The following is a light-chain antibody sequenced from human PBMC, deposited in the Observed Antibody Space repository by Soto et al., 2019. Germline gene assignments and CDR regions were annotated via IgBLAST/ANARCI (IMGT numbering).Light chain of an antibody. Sequence: DIPMTQSPSSLSASVGDRVTITCRASQGISIYLAWYQQKPGKVPELLIYDASTLQSGVPSRFSGSGSGTDVTLTISGRQPEDVATYYCQKYNGAPLTFGGGTKVEIK. CDR2: DAS. V-gene: IGKV1-27*01. CDR1: QGISIY. J-gene: IGKJ4*01. CDR3: QKYNGAPLT.